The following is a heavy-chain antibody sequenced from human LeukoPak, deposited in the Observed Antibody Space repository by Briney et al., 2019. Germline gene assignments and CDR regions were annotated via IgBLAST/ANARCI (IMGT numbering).Heavy chain of an antibody. Sequence: GASVKVSCKASGYTFTGYYMHWVRQAPGQGLEGMGWINPNSGGTNYAQKFQGRVTMTRDTSISTAYMELSRLRSGDTAVYYCARGFYNWNYGDACDIWGQGTMVSVSS. CDR3: ARGFYNWNYGDACDI. V-gene: IGHV1-2*02. CDR1: GYTFTGYY. D-gene: IGHD1-7*01. J-gene: IGHJ3*02. CDR2: INPNSGGT.